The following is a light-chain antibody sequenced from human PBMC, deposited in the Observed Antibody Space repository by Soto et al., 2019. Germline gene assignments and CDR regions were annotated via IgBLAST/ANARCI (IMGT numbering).Light chain of an antibody. CDR3: QQSYSTPRT. CDR1: QSISNY. CDR2: AAS. V-gene: IGKV1-39*01. Sequence: DLQMTQSPSSLSASVGDRVTITCRASQSISNYLNWYQQKPGKAPKLLIYAASSLQSGVPSRLSGSGSGTDFTLTISSLQPEDFATYYCQQSYSTPRTFGQGTKVEIK. J-gene: IGKJ1*01.